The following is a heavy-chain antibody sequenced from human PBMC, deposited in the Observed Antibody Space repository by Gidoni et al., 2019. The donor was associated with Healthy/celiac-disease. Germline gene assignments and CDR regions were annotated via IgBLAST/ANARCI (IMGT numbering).Heavy chain of an antibody. CDR3: ARDYGSGSMFFDY. J-gene: IGHJ4*02. CDR2: IKQDGSEK. Sequence: EVQLVESGGGLVQPGGSLRLSCAAPGFTFSSYWMSWVRQAPGKGLEWVANIKQDGSEKYYVDSVKGRFTISRDNAKNSLYLQMNSLRAEDTAVYYCARDYGSGSMFFDYWGQGTLVTVSS. D-gene: IGHD3-10*01. V-gene: IGHV3-7*01. CDR1: GFTFSSYW.